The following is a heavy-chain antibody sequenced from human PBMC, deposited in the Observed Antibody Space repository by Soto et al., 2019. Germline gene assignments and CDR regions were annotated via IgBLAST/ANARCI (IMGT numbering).Heavy chain of an antibody. Sequence: GGSLRLSCAASGFTFSSYAMHWVRQAPGKGLEYVSAISSNGGSTYYANSVKGRFTISRDNSKNTLYLQMGSLRAEDMAVYYCARVNHCSGGSCYDYWGQGTLVTVSS. CDR2: ISSNGGST. V-gene: IGHV3-64*01. CDR1: GFTFSSYA. CDR3: ARVNHCSGGSCYDY. D-gene: IGHD2-15*01. J-gene: IGHJ4*02.